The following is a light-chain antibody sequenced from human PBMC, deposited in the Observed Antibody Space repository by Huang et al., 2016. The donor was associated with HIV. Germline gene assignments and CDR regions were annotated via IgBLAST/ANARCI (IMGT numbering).Light chain of an antibody. J-gene: IGKJ3*01. CDR3: QQYYSTPPVT. V-gene: IGKV4-1*01. CDR1: QSVLYSSNNKNY. Sequence: IVMTQSPDSLAVSLGERATINCKSSQSVLYSSNNKNYLAWYQQQPGQPPKLLIYWASTRESGVPDRFSGSGSGTDFTLTISSLQAEDVAVYYCQQYYSTPPVTFGPGTKVDIK. CDR2: WAS.